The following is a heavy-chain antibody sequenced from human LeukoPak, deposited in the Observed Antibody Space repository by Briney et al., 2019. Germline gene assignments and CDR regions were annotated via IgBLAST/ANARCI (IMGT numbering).Heavy chain of an antibody. J-gene: IGHJ3*01. CDR3: VRRDWVSGAVRAFDV. D-gene: IGHD3-3*01. CDR2: ISESSGDK. V-gene: IGHV3-11*04. CDR1: GFTFGDYY. Sequence: PGGSLRLSCVGSGFTFGDYYMSWIRQAPGKGLEWVSYISESSGDKYYVDSVRGRFTSSRDNAKKSMYLQMSGLRAEDTAWYYCVRRDWVSGAVRAFDVWGQGTMVTVSS.